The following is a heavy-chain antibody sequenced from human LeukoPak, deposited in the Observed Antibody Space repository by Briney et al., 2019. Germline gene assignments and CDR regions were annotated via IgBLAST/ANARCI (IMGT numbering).Heavy chain of an antibody. V-gene: IGHV3-23*01. CDR1: GITLSNYG. J-gene: IGHJ4*02. Sequence: GGSLRLSCAVSGITLSNYGMSWVRQAPGKGLEWVAGISDSGGITKYADSVKGRFTISRDNSKNALYLQMSSLRAEDTAVYFCAKRGVVIRVILVGFHKEAYCFDSWGQGALVTVSS. CDR3: AKRGVVIRVILVGFHKEAYCFDS. D-gene: IGHD3-22*01. CDR2: ISDSGGIT.